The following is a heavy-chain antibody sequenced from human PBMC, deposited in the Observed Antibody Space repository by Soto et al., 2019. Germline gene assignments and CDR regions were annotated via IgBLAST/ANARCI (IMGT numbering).Heavy chain of an antibody. Sequence: ISQPPGKGLEWIGSIYYGGRTYYNPSLKSRVTISLDTSKNHFSLRLSSVTASDTSVYYCGKKKRLGGYGYRGQRTLVTVSS. J-gene: IGHJ4*02. CDR2: IYYGGRT. V-gene: IGHV4-39*02. D-gene: IGHD5-18*01. CDR3: GKKKRLGGYGY.